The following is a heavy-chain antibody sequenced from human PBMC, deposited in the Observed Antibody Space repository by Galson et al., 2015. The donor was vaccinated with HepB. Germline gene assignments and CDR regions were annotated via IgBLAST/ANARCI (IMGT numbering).Heavy chain of an antibody. V-gene: IGHV3-23*01. Sequence: SLRLSCAASGFTFSSYAMNWVRQAPGKGLEWVSGIGARGTYTYYADSVKGRFTVSRDNSKNTLYLQMNSLRAEDTALYYCAKDDDYAEYGYYFDHWGQGTLVTASS. CDR3: AKDDDYAEYGYYFDH. CDR2: IGARGTYT. J-gene: IGHJ4*02. CDR1: GFTFSSYA. D-gene: IGHD4-17*01.